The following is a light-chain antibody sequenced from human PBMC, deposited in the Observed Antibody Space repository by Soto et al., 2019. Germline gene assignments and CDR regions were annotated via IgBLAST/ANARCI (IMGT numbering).Light chain of an antibody. V-gene: IGKV1-39*01. CDR1: QSISNY. Sequence: DIQMTQSPSSLSASVGDRVTITCRASQSISNYLNWYQQKPGKAPKLLIYAASSLHGGVPSRFSRSGSGTDFTLTISSLQPEDFATYYCQQSYSSPETFGQGTKVEI. CDR3: QQSYSSPET. CDR2: AAS. J-gene: IGKJ1*01.